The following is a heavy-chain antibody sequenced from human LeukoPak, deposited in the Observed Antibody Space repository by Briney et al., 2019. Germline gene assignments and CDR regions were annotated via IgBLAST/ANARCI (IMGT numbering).Heavy chain of an antibody. J-gene: IGHJ4*02. V-gene: IGHV1-46*01. Sequence: ASVKVSCKASGYTFTSYYMHWVRQAPGQGLEWMGIINPSGGSTSYARKFQGRVTMTRDTSTSTVYMELSSLRSEDTAVYYCATHYYDSSGYYYPLDYWGQGTLVTVSS. CDR3: ATHYYDSSGYYYPLDY. CDR2: INPSGGST. D-gene: IGHD3-22*01. CDR1: GYTFTSYY.